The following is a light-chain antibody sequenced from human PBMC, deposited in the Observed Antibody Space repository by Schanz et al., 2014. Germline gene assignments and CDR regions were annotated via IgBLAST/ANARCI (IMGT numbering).Light chain of an antibody. CDR3: QQYASSVSYT. V-gene: IGKV3-20*01. CDR1: QSVSSN. J-gene: IGKJ2*01. Sequence: EIVMTQSPVTLSVSPGERATLSCRASQSVSSNLAWYQQKAGQAPRLLIYGASSRATGIPDRFSGSGSGTDFTLTISRLEPEDFAVYYCQQYASSVSYTFGQGTKLEIK. CDR2: GAS.